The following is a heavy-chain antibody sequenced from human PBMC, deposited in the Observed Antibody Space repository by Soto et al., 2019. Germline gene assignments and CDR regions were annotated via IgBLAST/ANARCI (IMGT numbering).Heavy chain of an antibody. CDR3: VRDSPIGSTYSGYDAIDS. CDR2: TIPLLNVA. D-gene: IGHD5-12*01. Sequence: QVQLVQSGAAVKKPGSSVKVSCKASGGTFSTSTFTWVRQAPGQGLEWMGRTIPLLNVADYAQDFQGRVTITADKSTSTAYMELTSLTSKDTAVYYCVRDSPIGSTYSGYDAIDSWGQGTLVTVSS. J-gene: IGHJ4*02. V-gene: IGHV1-69*08. CDR1: GGTFSTST.